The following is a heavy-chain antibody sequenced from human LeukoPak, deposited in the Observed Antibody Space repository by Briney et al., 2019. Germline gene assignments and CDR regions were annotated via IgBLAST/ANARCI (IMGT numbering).Heavy chain of an antibody. CDR3: AREGDWKQLDFDY. Sequence: ASVKVSCKASGYTFTGYYMHWVRQAPGQGLEWMGWINPNSCGTNYVQKFHGRATMTRDTYISTAYMELNRLRSDDTAVYYCAREGDWKQLDFDYWGQGTLVTVSS. CDR2: INPNSCGT. V-gene: IGHV1-2*02. D-gene: IGHD6-6*01. CDR1: GYTFTGYY. J-gene: IGHJ4*02.